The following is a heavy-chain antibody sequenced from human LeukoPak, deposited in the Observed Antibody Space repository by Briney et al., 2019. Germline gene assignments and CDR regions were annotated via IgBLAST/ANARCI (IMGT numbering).Heavy chain of an antibody. CDR1: GFTFSSYS. D-gene: IGHD6-13*01. V-gene: IGHV3-21*01. CDR2: ISSSSYI. Sequence: GGSLRLSCAASGFTFSSYSMNWVRQAPGKGLEWVSSISSSSYIYYADSVKGRFTISRDNAKNSLYLQMNSLRAEDTAVYYCARVSKQLAFDYWGQGTLVTVSS. CDR3: ARVSKQLAFDY. J-gene: IGHJ4*02.